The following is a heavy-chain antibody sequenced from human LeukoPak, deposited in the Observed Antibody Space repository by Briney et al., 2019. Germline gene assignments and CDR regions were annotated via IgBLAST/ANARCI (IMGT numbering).Heavy chain of an antibody. D-gene: IGHD6-19*01. CDR2: INPNSGGT. J-gene: IGHJ4*02. CDR1: GYTFSGYY. Sequence: GASVKVSCKASGYTFSGYYMHWVRQAPGQGLEWMGWINPNSGGTNYAQKFQGRVTMTRDTSISTAYMELSRLRSDDTAVYYCARVDSSGWYADYWGQGTLVTVSS. V-gene: IGHV1-2*02. CDR3: ARVDSSGWYADY.